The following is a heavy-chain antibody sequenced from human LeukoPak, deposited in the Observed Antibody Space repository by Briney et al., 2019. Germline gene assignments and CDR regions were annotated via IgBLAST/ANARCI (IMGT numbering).Heavy chain of an antibody. CDR1: GGSISSYY. CDR3: ARTRFDDSSGWALGSLRTLNWYFDL. CDR2: IYYSGST. V-gene: IGHV4-59*08. J-gene: IGHJ2*01. Sequence: SETLSLTCTVSGGSISSYYWSWIRQPPGKGLEWIGYIYYSGSTNYNPSLKSRVTISVDTSKNQFSLKLSSVTAADTAVYYCARTRFDDSSGWALGSLRTLNWYFDLWGRGTLVTVSS. D-gene: IGHD6-19*01.